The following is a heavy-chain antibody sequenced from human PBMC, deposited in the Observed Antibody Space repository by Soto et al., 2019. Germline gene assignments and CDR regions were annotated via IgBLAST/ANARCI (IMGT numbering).Heavy chain of an antibody. CDR2: VSAHGADT. J-gene: IGHJ4*02. CDR3: AREDGGGPFDY. CDR1: GFAFSSYA. Sequence: EVHLLESGGVLVQPGGSLRLSCAASGFAFSSYAMSWVRQAPGKGLEWVSGVSAHGADTYYADSVKGRFTISRDNSENTLYLQMNGLRAEDTPVYYCAREDGGGPFDYWGQGTLLTVSS. D-gene: IGHD2-15*01. V-gene: IGHV3-23*01.